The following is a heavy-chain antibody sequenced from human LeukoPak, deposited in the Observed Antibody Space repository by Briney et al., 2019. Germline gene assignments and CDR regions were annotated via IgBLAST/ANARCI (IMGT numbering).Heavy chain of an antibody. V-gene: IGHV4-34*01. CDR3: ARLGRITLVRGVIVGFDY. J-gene: IGHJ4*02. Sequence: PSETLSLTCPVNGGSFSGYYWSWIRQPPGKGLEWIGEINHSGSTNYNPSLKSRVTISVDTSKNQFSLKLSSVTAADTAVYYCARLGRITLVRGVIVGFDYWGQGTLVTVSS. CDR1: GGSFSGYY. D-gene: IGHD3-10*01. CDR2: INHSGST.